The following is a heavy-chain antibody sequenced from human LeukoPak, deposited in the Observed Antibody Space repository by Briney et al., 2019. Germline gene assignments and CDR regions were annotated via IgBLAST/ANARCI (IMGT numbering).Heavy chain of an antibody. CDR3: ARIGAAAGTGGFDY. Sequence: SETLSLTCTVSGGSISSYYWSWIRQPPGKGLEWIGYIYYSGSTNYNPSLKSRVTISVDTSKNQFSLKLSSVTAADTAVYYCARIGAAAGTGGFDYWGQRSMVTISS. J-gene: IGHJ4*02. CDR2: IYYSGST. CDR1: GGSISSYY. D-gene: IGHD6-13*01. V-gene: IGHV4-59*08.